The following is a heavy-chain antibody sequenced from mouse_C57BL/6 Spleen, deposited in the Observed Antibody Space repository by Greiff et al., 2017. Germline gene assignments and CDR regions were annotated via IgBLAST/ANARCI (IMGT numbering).Heavy chain of an antibody. V-gene: IGHV14-4*01. CDR1: GFNIKDDY. D-gene: IGHD1-1*01. Sequence: VQLQQSGAELVRPGASVKLSCTASGFNIKDDYMHWVKQRPEQGLEWIGWIDPENGDTEYASKFQGKATITADTSSNTAYLPLSSLTSEDTAVYYCTTGYYGSSYLDYWGQGTTLTVSS. CDR2: IDPENGDT. CDR3: TTGYYGSSYLDY. J-gene: IGHJ2*01.